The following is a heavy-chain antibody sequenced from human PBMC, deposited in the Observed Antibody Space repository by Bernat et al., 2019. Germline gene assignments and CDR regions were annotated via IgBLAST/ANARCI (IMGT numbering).Heavy chain of an antibody. CDR1: GGTFSSYA. D-gene: IGHD3-22*01. V-gene: IGHV1-69*06. CDR2: IIPIFGTA. Sequence: QVQLVQSGAEVKKPGSSVKVSCKASGGTFSSYAISWVRQAPGQGLEWMGGIIPIFGTANYAQKFQGRVTITADKSTSTAYMELSSLRSEDTAVYYCATPYYYDSSGYSTGAFDIWGQGTMVTVSS. CDR3: ATPYYYDSSGYSTGAFDI. J-gene: IGHJ3*02.